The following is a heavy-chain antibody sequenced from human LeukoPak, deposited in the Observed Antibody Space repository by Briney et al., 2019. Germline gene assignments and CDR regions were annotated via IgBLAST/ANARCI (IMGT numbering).Heavy chain of an antibody. CDR1: GGSISSYY. CDR2: IYYSGST. D-gene: IGHD2-2*03. Sequence: SETLSLTCTVSGGSISSYYWSWIRQPPGKGLEWIGYIYYSGSTNYNPSLKSRVTISVDTSKNQFSLKLSSVTAADTAVYYCARVPALDIVVVPAARGAFDIWGQGTMVTVSS. CDR3: ARVPALDIVVVPAARGAFDI. J-gene: IGHJ3*02. V-gene: IGHV4-59*01.